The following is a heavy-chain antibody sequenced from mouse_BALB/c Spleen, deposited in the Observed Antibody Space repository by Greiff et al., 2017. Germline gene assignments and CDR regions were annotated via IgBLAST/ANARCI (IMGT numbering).Heavy chain of an antibody. Sequence: VQLKESGPGLVAPSQSLSITCTVSGFSLTSYGVHWVRQPPGKGLEWLGVIWAGGSTNYNSALMSRLSISKDNSKSQVFLKMNSLQTDDTAMYYCSRVDYGNYGSAFAYWGQGTLVTVSA. CDR1: GFSLTSYG. D-gene: IGHD2-1*01. CDR2: IWAGGST. V-gene: IGHV2-9*02. J-gene: IGHJ3*01. CDR3: SRVDYGNYGSAFAY.